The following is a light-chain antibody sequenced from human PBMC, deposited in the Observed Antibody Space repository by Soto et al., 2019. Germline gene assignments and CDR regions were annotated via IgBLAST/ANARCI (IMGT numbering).Light chain of an antibody. V-gene: IGKV1-5*03. CDR1: QSLNNW. CDR3: QQYNSYSWT. Sequence: DIQMTQSPSTLSASVGDRVTITCRASQSLNNWLAWYQQKPGKAPKLLIYKASNLESGVPSRFTGSGSGTEFNLTISSLQPDDFATYYCQQYNSYSWTFGQGTKVEIK. CDR2: KAS. J-gene: IGKJ1*01.